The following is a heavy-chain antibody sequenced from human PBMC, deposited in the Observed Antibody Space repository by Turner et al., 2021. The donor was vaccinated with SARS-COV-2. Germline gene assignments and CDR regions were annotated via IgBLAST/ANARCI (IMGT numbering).Heavy chain of an antibody. CDR3: ATGYAYCGGDCSIYF. CDR2: FDPEDAET. CDR1: GYTLTELS. Sequence: QVQLVQSGAEVKKPGASVKVSCKVSGYTLTELSMHWVRQAPGKGLEWMGGFDPEDAETVYAQKFQGRVTMTEDTSKDTAYMELSSLRSEDTAVYYCATGYAYCGGDCSIYFWGQGTLVTVSS. D-gene: IGHD2-21*02. V-gene: IGHV1-24*01. J-gene: IGHJ4*02.